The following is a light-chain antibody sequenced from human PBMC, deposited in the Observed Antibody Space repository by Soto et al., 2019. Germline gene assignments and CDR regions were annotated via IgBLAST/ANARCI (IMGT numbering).Light chain of an antibody. J-gene: IGKJ2*01. CDR3: QQYGRSPYT. CDR1: QSVSSSY. CDR2: GAS. Sequence: EIVLTQSPGTLSLSPGERATLSCRASQSVSSSYLAWYQQKPGQAPRLLMYGASSRATGIPDRFSGGGSATDFPLTISRLEPEDFAVYYCQQYGRSPYTFGQGTKLEIK. V-gene: IGKV3-20*01.